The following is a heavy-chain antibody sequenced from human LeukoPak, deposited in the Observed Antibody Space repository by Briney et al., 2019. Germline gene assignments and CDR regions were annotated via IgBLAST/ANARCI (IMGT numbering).Heavy chain of an antibody. CDR1: GGSFSGYY. D-gene: IGHD5-24*01. CDR3: ARGQRWVRN. J-gene: IGHJ4*02. CDR2: INHSGST. V-gene: IGHV4-34*01. Sequence: SETLSLTCAVYGGSFSGYYWSWIRQPPGKGLEWIGEINHSGSTNYNPSLKSRVTISVDTSKNQFSLKLGSVTAADTAVYYCARGQRWVRNWGQGTLVTVSS.